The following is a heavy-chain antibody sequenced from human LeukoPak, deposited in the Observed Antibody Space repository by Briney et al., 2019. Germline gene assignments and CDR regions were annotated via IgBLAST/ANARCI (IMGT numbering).Heavy chain of an antibody. CDR1: GYTFTGYY. CDR2: INPNSGGT. CDR3: ARARYCSGGSCYSGPFDY. Sequence: ASVKVSCKASGYTFTGYYMHWVRQAPGQGLEWMGWINPNSGGTNYAQKLQGRVTMTRDTSISTAYMELSRLRSDDTAVYYCARARYCSGGSCYSGPFDYWGQGTLVTVSS. D-gene: IGHD2-15*01. V-gene: IGHV1-2*02. J-gene: IGHJ4*02.